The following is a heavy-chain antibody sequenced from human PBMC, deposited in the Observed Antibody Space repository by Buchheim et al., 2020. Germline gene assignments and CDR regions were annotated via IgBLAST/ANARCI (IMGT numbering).Heavy chain of an antibody. CDR2: IYYSGSP. Sequence: QVQLQESGPGLVKPSQTLSLTCTVSGGSISSGDYYWSWIRQPPGKGLEWIGYIYYSGSPYYNPSLKSRVTISVDTSKNQFSLKLSSVTAADTAVYYCARGRRQQLAVGDYYYGMDVWGQGTT. CDR3: ARGRRQQLAVGDYYYGMDV. D-gene: IGHD6-13*01. CDR1: GGSISSGDYY. J-gene: IGHJ6*02. V-gene: IGHV4-30-4*01.